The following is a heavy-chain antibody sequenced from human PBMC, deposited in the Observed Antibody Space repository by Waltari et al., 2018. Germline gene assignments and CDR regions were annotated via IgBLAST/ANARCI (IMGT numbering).Heavy chain of an antibody. V-gene: IGHV1-69*05. Sequence: QVQLVQSGAEVKKPGSSVKVSCKASGGTFRSYAISWVRPAPGQGLEWMGGIIPIFGTANYAQKFQGRVTITTDESTSTAYMELSSLRSEDTAVYYCARFTTEDYYYYGMDVWGQGTTVTVSS. CDR3: ARFTTEDYYYYGMDV. J-gene: IGHJ6*02. CDR1: GGTFRSYA. CDR2: IIPIFGTA. D-gene: IGHD1-1*01.